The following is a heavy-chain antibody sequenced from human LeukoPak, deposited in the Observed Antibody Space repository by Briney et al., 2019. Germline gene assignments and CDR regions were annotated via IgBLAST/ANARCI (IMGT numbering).Heavy chain of an antibody. Sequence: QPGGSLRLPCAASGFTFSSYAMSWVRQAPGKGLEWVSAISGSGGSTYYADSVKGRFTISRDNSKNTLYLQMNSLRAEDTAVYYCAKDPLWFGELLPFDYWGQGTLVTVSS. V-gene: IGHV3-23*01. CDR2: ISGSGGST. D-gene: IGHD3-10*01. J-gene: IGHJ4*02. CDR3: AKDPLWFGELLPFDY. CDR1: GFTFSSYA.